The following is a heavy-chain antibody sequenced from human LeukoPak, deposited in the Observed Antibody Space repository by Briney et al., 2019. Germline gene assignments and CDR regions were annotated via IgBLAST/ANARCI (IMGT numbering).Heavy chain of an antibody. J-gene: IGHJ4*02. V-gene: IGHV3-21*01. D-gene: IGHD3-10*01. CDR3: ARDARITTRGVDY. Sequence: GGSLRLSCAASGFTFSDYTINWVRQAPGKGLEWVSSISSSTSYIYYADSVKGRFTISRDNAKNSLYLQMNSLRAEDTAVYYCARDARITTRGVDYWGQGTLVTVSS. CDR2: ISSSTSYI. CDR1: GFTFSDYT.